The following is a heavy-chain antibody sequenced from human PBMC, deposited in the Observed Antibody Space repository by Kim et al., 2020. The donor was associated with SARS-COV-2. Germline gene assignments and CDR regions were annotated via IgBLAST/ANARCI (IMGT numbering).Heavy chain of an antibody. Sequence: SETLSLTCTVSGGSISSYYWSWIRQPPGKGLEWIGYIYYSGSTNYNPSLKSRVTISVDTSKNQFSLKLSSVTAADTAVYYCAGSYYDILTGYYLVNNVWGQGTTDTVFS. V-gene: IGHV4-59*08. D-gene: IGHD3-9*01. J-gene: IGHJ6*02. CDR1: GGSISSYY. CDR3: AGSYYDILTGYYLVNNV. CDR2: IYYSGST.